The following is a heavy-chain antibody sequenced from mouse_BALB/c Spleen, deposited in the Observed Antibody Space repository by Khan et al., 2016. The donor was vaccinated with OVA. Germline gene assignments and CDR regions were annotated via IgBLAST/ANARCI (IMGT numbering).Heavy chain of an antibody. CDR1: GYSFTSYL. J-gene: IGHJ3*01. CDR2: IYPGNTET. Sequence: VQLQQPETVLARPGASVKMSCKTSGYSFTSYLIPWVKQRPGRGLEWIGDIYPGNTETTYNQKFKDKAKLTAGTSASTAYMELSSLTNEDFEVYYCTRGGYSSFAYWGQGTLVTVSA. D-gene: IGHD2-12*01. CDR3: TRGGYSSFAY. V-gene: IGHV1-5*01.